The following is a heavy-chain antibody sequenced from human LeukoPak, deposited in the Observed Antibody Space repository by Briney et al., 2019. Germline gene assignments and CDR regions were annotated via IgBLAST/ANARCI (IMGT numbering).Heavy chain of an antibody. CDR1: GGSTSNTSYY. CDR2: IYYSGSP. CDR3: ASHSSYVSPFRS. Sequence: SETLSLTCTVSGGSTSNTSYYWGWIRQPPGKGLEWIGSIYYSGSPYYNPSIKSRVTISVDTSKNQFSLKLSSVTAADTAVYYCASHSSYVSPFRSWGRGPLVTVSP. V-gene: IGHV4-39*01. D-gene: IGHD3-10*02. J-gene: IGHJ5*02.